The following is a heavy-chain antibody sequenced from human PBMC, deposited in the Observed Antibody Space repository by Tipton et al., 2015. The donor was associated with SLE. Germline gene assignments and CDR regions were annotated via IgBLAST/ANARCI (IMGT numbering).Heavy chain of an antibody. Sequence: SLRLSCAASGFTFSSFDMNWVRQAPGKGLEWVSYISGSGGTRYYADSVKGRFTISRDNAKNSLYLQMDSLGADDSAVYYCARLNYYFDLDVWGQGTTVTVSS. V-gene: IGHV3-48*03. CDR2: ISGSGGTR. J-gene: IGHJ6*02. CDR1: GFTFSSFD. CDR3: ARLNYYFDLDV.